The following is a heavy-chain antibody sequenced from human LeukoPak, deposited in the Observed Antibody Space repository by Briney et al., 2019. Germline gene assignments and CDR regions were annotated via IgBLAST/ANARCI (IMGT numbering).Heavy chain of an antibody. D-gene: IGHD3-22*01. CDR2: INPSGGST. Sequence: ASVKVSCKASGYTFTNYYMHWVRQAPGQGLEWMGIINPSGGSTTYAQKFQGRVTMTRDSSTSTVYMELRSLRSEDTAVYYCARDVASSGYFWDWGQGTLATVSP. J-gene: IGHJ4*02. V-gene: IGHV1-46*01. CDR1: GYTFTNYY. CDR3: ARDVASSGYFWD.